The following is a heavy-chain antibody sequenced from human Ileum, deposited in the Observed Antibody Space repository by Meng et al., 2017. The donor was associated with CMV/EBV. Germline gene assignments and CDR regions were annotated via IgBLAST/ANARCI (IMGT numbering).Heavy chain of an antibody. CDR2: IYYSGST. Sequence: QVRLTMSGPRPVQPSQTLSCTCTVSGCSISSGDYYWSWIRQPPGKGLEWIGYIYYSGSTYYNPSLKSRVTISVDTSKNQFSLKLSSVTAADTAVYYCARQRGYCSGGSCYHFDYWGQGTLVTVSS. CDR3: ARQRGYCSGGSCYHFDY. V-gene: IGHV4-30-4*08. J-gene: IGHJ4*02. CDR1: GCSISSGDYY. D-gene: IGHD2-15*01.